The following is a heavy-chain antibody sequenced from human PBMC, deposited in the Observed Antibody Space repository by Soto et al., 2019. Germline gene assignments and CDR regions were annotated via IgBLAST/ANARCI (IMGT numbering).Heavy chain of an antibody. CDR2: INEDGSGR. Sequence: PGGSLRLSCAASGFTFSSYWMNWVRQAPGKGLELVANINEDGSGRTYVDAVQGRVTVSRDNTISSLYLQMNSLRVEHTALYYFAKGLSAPGIDYWGQGTLVTVSS. CDR3: AKGLSAPGIDY. J-gene: IGHJ4*01. V-gene: IGHV3-7*03. D-gene: IGHD1-1*01. CDR1: GFTFSSYW.